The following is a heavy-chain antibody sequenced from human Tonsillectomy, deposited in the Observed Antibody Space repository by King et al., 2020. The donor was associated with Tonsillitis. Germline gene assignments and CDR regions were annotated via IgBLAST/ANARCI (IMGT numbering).Heavy chain of an antibody. J-gene: IGHJ3*02. CDR1: GDSVSSNSAA. D-gene: IGHD2-21*02. V-gene: IGHV6-1*01. CDR3: ARDTRVTGERGRYAFDI. CDR2: TYYTSKWYN. Sequence: VQLQQSGPGLVKPSQTLSLTCAISGDSVSSNSAAWNWIRQSPSRGLEWLGRTYYTSKWYNDYAVSVKSRITINPDTSKNQFSLQLNSLTPEDTAVYYCARDTRVTGERGRYAFDIWGQGTMVTVSS.